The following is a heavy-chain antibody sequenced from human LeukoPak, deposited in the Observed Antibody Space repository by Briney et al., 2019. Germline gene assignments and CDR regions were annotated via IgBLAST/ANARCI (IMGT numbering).Heavy chain of an antibody. CDR3: ARDYHDSSSGASDI. D-gene: IGHD3-22*01. V-gene: IGHV3-11*01. CDR2: ISSSSSSI. Sequence: GGSLRLSCAASGFTFSDYYMTWIRQAPGKGLEWVSYISSSSSSIYYADSVKGRFTISRDNAKNSPYLQMNSLRAEDTAVYYCARDYHDSSSGASDIWGPGTMVTVSS. CDR1: GFTFSDYY. J-gene: IGHJ3*02.